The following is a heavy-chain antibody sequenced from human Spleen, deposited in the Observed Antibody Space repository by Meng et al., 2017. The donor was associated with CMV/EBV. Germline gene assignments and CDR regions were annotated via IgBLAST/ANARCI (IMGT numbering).Heavy chain of an antibody. D-gene: IGHD3-10*01. V-gene: IGHV1-2*02. CDR1: GYTFTGYY. CDR3: ARSGFLRLDAFDI. Sequence: ASVKVSCKSSGYTFTGYYIHWVRQAPGQGLEWMGWIHPNSGGTNYAQKFQGRVTITTDESTSTAYMELSSLRSEDTAVYYCARSGFLRLDAFDIWGQGTMVTVSS. CDR2: IHPNSGGT. J-gene: IGHJ3*02.